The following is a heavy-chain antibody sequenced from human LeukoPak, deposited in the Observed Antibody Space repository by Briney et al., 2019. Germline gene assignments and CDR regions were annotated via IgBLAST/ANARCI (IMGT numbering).Heavy chain of an antibody. V-gene: IGHV4-59*08. Sequence: SEALSLTCTVSVGSMSRYYWSCIRQAPGKGLECIVYVYSNGITNYNPSLRSRVTISVDTYTNQFSLKLTPVTAADTAVYYCARQGDNTRWYVWFDPWGQGTLVTVSS. CDR3: ARQGDNTRWYVWFDP. J-gene: IGHJ5*02. D-gene: IGHD6-13*01. CDR2: VYSNGIT. CDR1: VGSMSRYY.